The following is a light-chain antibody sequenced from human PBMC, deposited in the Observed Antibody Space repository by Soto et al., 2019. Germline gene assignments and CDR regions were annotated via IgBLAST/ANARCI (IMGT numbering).Light chain of an antibody. CDR3: HQRQYWPPIT. CDR2: GTS. Sequence: VLSQSPGRLSLSPGERATLSCRASQSVPSTYFAWYQQKSGQPPRLLISGTSNRATGIPDRFSGSGSGRDFTLTISSLEPEDFAVYYCHQRQYWPPITFGQGTRLEIK. J-gene: IGKJ5*01. CDR1: QSVPSTY. V-gene: IGKV3-11*02.